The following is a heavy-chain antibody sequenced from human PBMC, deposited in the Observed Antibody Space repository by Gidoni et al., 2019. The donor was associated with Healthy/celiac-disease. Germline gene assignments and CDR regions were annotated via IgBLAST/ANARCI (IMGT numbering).Heavy chain of an antibody. CDR1: GGTFSSYA. D-gene: IGHD1-26*01. CDR3: ASSELGYGMDV. CDR2: IIPIFGTA. V-gene: IGHV1-69*01. J-gene: IGHJ6*02. Sequence: QVQLGQSGAEVTKHGSSVKVYCKASGGTFSSYAIRWVRQAPGQGLEWMGGIIPIFGTANYAQKFQGRVTITADESTSTAYMELSSLRSEDTAVYYCASSELGYGMDVWGQGTTVTVSS.